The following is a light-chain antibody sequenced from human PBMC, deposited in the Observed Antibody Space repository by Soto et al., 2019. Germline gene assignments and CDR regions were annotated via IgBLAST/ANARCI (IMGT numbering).Light chain of an antibody. Sequence: EILLTQSPGTLSLSPGERATLSCRASQSVRSNLAWYQQKPGQAPRLLIYGASTRATDIPARFSGSGSGTDLTLTISSLEPEDFAVYYCQQRSNWLITFGQGTRLEIK. J-gene: IGKJ5*01. CDR1: QSVRSN. CDR2: GAS. CDR3: QQRSNWLIT. V-gene: IGKV3-11*01.